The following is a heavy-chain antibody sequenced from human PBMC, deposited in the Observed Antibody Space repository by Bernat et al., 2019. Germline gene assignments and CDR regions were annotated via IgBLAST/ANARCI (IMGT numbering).Heavy chain of an antibody. CDR1: GGSISSDY. V-gene: IGHV4-59*08. CDR2: IYYSGST. Sequence: QVRLQESGPGLVKPSETLSLTCTVSGGSISSDYWNWIRQPPGKGLEWIGYIYYSGSTYYNPSLQSRVTISVDTSKNPFSLSLSSVTAADTAVYYCARRAYDSSGYHYVWYFDLWGRGTLVTVSS. D-gene: IGHD3-22*01. J-gene: IGHJ2*01. CDR3: ARRAYDSSGYHYVWYFDL.